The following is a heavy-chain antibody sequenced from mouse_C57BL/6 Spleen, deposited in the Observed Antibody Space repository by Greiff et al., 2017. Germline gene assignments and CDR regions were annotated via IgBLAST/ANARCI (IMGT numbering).Heavy chain of an antibody. CDR3: TRGRFYYPCAMDD. CDR2: IDPETGGT. D-gene: IGHD2-1*01. CDR1: GYTFTDYE. Sequence: VQLQQSGAELVRPGASVTLSCKASGYTFTDYEMHWVKQTPVHGLEWIGSIDPETGGTAYNQKFKGKAILTADKSSSTAYMELRSLTSEDSAVYDCTRGRFYYPCAMDDWGQGTSVTVSS. J-gene: IGHJ4*01. V-gene: IGHV1-15*01.